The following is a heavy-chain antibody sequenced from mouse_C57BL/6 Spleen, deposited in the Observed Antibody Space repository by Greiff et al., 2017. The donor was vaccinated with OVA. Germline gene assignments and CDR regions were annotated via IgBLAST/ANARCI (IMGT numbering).Heavy chain of an antibody. CDR1: GYAFSSSW. CDR3: ARSEAYYNYAMDY. J-gene: IGHJ4*01. Sequence: SGPELVKPGASVKISCKASGYAFSSSWMNWVKQRPGQGLEWIGRIYPGDGDTNYNGKFKGKATLTADKSSSTAYMHRSSLTSEDSAVYVCARSEAYYNYAMDYWGQGTSVTVSS. D-gene: IGHD2-12*01. CDR2: IYPGDGDT. V-gene: IGHV1-82*01.